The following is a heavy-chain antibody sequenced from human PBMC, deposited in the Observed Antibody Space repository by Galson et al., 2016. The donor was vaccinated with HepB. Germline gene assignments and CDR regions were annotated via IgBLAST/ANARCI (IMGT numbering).Heavy chain of an antibody. CDR3: ARDFFYDRSGYSGAYFDS. Sequence: TLSLTCKVSGASINSGVYYWSWIRQHPGKGLEWIGYIYYSGSTFYNPSLNSRAIISVDTSKNQFSLKLSSVTAADTAVYYCARDFFYDRSGYSGAYFDSWGQGTLVTVSS. D-gene: IGHD3-22*01. J-gene: IGHJ4*02. V-gene: IGHV4-31*03. CDR2: IYYSGST. CDR1: GASINSGVYY.